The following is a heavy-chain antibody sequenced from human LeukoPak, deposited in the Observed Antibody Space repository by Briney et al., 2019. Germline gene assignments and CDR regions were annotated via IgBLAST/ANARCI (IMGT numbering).Heavy chain of an antibody. CDR2: VYPGDSDT. Sequence: GESLKISCKGSGYTFINYWIAWVRQMPGKGLEWMGSVYPGDSDTRYSPSFQGQVTISADKSISTAYLQWSSLKASDTAMYYCARLRGSSGYYHPSGAFDIWGQGTMVTVSS. V-gene: IGHV5-51*01. CDR3: ARLRGSSGYYHPSGAFDI. J-gene: IGHJ3*02. D-gene: IGHD3-22*01. CDR1: GYTFINYW.